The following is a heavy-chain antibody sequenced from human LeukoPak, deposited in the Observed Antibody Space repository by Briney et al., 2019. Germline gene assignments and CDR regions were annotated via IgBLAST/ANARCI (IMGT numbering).Heavy chain of an antibody. CDR1: GFTFSSYW. D-gene: IGHD1-26*01. Sequence: PGGSLRLSCAASGFTFSSYWMHWVRQAPGKGLVWVSRIKTDGSTTSYADSVKGRFTISRDNAKNTLYLQMNSLRAENTAVYYCARVGTGSYHFDYWGQGTLVTVSS. J-gene: IGHJ4*02. CDR2: IKTDGSTT. V-gene: IGHV3-74*01. CDR3: ARVGTGSYHFDY.